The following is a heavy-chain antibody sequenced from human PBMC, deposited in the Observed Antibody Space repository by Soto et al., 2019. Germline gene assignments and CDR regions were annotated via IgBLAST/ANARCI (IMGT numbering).Heavy chain of an antibody. J-gene: IGHJ3*02. V-gene: IGHV4-59*01. Sequence: SETLSLTCTVSGGSISSYYWSWIRQPPGKGLEWIGYIYYSGSTNYNPSLKSRVTISVDTSKNQFSLRLSSVTAADLAVYYCARGELEPTSIFDIWGQGTMVTVSS. D-gene: IGHD1-1*01. CDR1: GGSISSYY. CDR2: IYYSGST. CDR3: ARGELEPTSIFDI.